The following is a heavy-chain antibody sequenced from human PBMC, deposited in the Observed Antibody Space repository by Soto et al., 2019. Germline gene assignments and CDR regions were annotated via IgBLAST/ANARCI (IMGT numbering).Heavy chain of an antibody. V-gene: IGHV4-34*01. J-gene: IGHJ3*02. CDR3: ARASSGWYLNALDI. D-gene: IGHD6-19*01. CDR2: INHSGST. Sequence: SETLSLTCAVYGGSFSGYYWSWIRQPPGKGLEWIGEINHSGSTNYNPSLKSRVTISVDTSKNQFSLKLSSVTAADTAVYYCARASSGWYLNALDIGGQGTMVTVSS. CDR1: GGSFSGYY.